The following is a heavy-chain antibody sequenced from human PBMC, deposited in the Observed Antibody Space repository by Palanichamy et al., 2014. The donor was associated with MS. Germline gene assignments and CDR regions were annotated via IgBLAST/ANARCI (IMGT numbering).Heavy chain of an antibody. CDR2: VYYTGTT. CDR3: ARRNTLDPSYHYYSMDV. J-gene: IGHJ6*02. Sequence: QLQLLESGPGLVKPSETLSLTCSVSGASISSRTFYWGWVRQPPGKGLEWIGSVYYTGTTYYNPSLSSRVNISVDTSKNQFSVRLTSVTAADTAVYYCARRNTLDPSYHYYSMDVWGQGTTVTVSS. D-gene: IGHD3/OR15-3a*01. CDR1: GASISSRTFY. V-gene: IGHV4-39*01.